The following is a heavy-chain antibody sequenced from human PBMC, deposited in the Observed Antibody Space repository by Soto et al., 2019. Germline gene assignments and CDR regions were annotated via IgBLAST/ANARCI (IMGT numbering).Heavy chain of an antibody. Sequence: PSQPLSLTCSISWDSFSSNSAAWNWIRQSPSRGLEWLGRTYYRSKWYNDYAVSVKSRITINPDTSKNQFSLQLNSVTPEDTAVYYCARGTIFGVVPPDYWGQGTLVTVSS. D-gene: IGHD3-3*01. CDR2: TYYRSKWYN. CDR1: WDSFSSNSAA. CDR3: ARGTIFGVVPPDY. V-gene: IGHV6-1*01. J-gene: IGHJ4*02.